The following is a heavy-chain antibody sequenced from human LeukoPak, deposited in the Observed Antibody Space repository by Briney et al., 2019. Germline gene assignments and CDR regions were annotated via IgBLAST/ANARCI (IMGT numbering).Heavy chain of an antibody. CDR1: GYTFTGYY. V-gene: IGHV1-2*02. Sequence: GGSLKLSCAASGYTFTGYYMHWVRQAPGQGLEWMGWINPNSGGTNYAQKFQGRVTMTRDTSISTAYMELSRLRSDDTAVYYCASSEPDSYGHYGVDYWGQGTLVTVSS. J-gene: IGHJ4*02. CDR2: INPNSGGT. CDR3: ASSEPDSYGHYGVDY. D-gene: IGHD5-18*01.